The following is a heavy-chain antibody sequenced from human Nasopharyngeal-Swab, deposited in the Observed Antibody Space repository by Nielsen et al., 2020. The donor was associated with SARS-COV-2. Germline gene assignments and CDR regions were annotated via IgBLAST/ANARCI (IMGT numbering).Heavy chain of an antibody. V-gene: IGHV3-74*01. J-gene: IGHJ4*02. CDR1: GFLFSSFY. CDR2: INFDGNDA. D-gene: IGHD3-10*01. CDR3: ARDVGGATDF. Sequence: AGSLTLSCTACGFLFSSFYVVWVRQAPGRGLVWVSRINFDGNDAQYADSVKGRFTISRDNARNTLYLQLNSLRGEDTALYFCARDVGGATDFRGQGTLVTVSS.